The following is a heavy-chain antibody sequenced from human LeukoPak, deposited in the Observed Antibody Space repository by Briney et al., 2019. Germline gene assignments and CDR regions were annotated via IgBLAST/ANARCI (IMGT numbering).Heavy chain of an antibody. CDR1: GYTFTGYY. D-gene: IGHD5-18*01. J-gene: IGHJ4*02. CDR2: INPNSGGT. V-gene: IGHV1-2*06. CDR3: ARDWASYGYLTVDY. Sequence: ASVKVSCKASGYTFTGYYMHWVRQAPGQGLEWMGRINPNSGGTNYAQKFRGRVTMTRDTSISTAYMELSRLRSDDTAVYYCARDWASYGYLTVDYWGQGTLVTVSS.